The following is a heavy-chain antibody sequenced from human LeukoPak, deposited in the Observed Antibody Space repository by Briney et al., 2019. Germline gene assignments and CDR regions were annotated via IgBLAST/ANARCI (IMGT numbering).Heavy chain of an antibody. CDR1: GYTFTSYG. Sequence: ASVKVSCKASGYTFTSYGISWVRQAPGQELEWMGWISAYNGNTNYAQKLQGRVTMTTDTSTSTAYMELRSLRSDDTAVYYCARDQSMRRYDFWSGYYTGDAFDIWGQGTMVTVSS. V-gene: IGHV1-18*01. CDR2: ISAYNGNT. CDR3: ARDQSMRRYDFWSGYYTGDAFDI. J-gene: IGHJ3*02. D-gene: IGHD3-3*01.